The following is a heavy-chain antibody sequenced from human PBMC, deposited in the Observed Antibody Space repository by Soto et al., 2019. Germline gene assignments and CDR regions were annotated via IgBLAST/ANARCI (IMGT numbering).Heavy chain of an antibody. V-gene: IGHV3-66*01. CDR3: ASGPYSGSSY. D-gene: IGHD1-26*01. CDR1: GFTVSSKY. J-gene: IGHJ4*02. CDR2: IQSGGPT. Sequence: GGSLRLSCAASGFTVSSKYMSWVRQAPGKGLEWVSLIQSGGPTYYADSVKGRFTISRDNAKNSLYLQMNSLRAEDTAVYYCASGPYSGSSYWGQGTLVTVSS.